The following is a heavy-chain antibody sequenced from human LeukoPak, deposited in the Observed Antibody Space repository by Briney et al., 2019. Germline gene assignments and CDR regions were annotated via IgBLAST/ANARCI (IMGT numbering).Heavy chain of an antibody. Sequence: PGGSLRLSCAASGFTFSSYSMNWVRQAPGKGLEWVAVIWYDGSNKYYADSVKGRFTISRDNSKNTLYLQMNSLRAEDTAVYYCARDHSGGSFDYWGQGTLVTVSS. CDR3: ARDHSGGSFDY. D-gene: IGHD2-21*01. V-gene: IGHV3-33*08. CDR1: GFTFSSYS. CDR2: IWYDGSNK. J-gene: IGHJ4*02.